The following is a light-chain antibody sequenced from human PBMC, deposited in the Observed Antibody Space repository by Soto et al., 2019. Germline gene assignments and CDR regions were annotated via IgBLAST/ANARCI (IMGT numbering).Light chain of an antibody. CDR1: QDISDY. CDR3: QQSYSNVIT. V-gene: IGKV1-39*01. CDR2: VAS. J-gene: IGKJ5*01. Sequence: DIQMTQSPSSLSASVGDRVTITCRASQDISDYLTWYQQRPGNAPKVLVYVASSVQSGVPSRFRGSGAGTDFTLTITTLQPEDFGTYYCQQSYSNVITFGQGTRLEI.